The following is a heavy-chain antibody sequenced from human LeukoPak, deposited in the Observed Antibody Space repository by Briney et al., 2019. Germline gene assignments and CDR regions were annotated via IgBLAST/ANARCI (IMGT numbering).Heavy chain of an antibody. CDR3: AREVKLGYCSSTSCYLGFDY. J-gene: IGHJ4*02. Sequence: GGSLRLSCAASGFTFSSYSMNWVRQAPGKGLEWVSSISSSSSYIYYADSAKGRFTISRDNAKNSLYLQMNSLRAEDTAVYYCAREVKLGYCSSTSCYLGFDYWGQGTLVTVSS. D-gene: IGHD2-2*01. CDR1: GFTFSSYS. CDR2: ISSSSSYI. V-gene: IGHV3-21*01.